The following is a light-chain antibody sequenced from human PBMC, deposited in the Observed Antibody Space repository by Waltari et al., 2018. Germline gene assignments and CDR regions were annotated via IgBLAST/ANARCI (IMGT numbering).Light chain of an antibody. J-gene: IGKJ4*01. CDR2: DAS. V-gene: IGKV1-13*02. CDR1: QGINTA. CDR3: QQFISYPRT. Sequence: IQLTQSPSSLAASLGDRVTITCRASQGINTALAWYQQKPGKAPNLLIYDASNLESGVPARFSGSGSGTDFSLTISSLQPEDFATYYCQQFISYPRTFGGGTKVEIK.